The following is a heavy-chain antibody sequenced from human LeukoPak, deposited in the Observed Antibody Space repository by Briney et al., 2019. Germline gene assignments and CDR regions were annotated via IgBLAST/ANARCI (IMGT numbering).Heavy chain of an antibody. V-gene: IGHV4-30-4*01. J-gene: IGHJ4*02. CDR3: ARDDLSYGDLGGYFDY. D-gene: IGHD4-17*01. Sequence: NPSETLSLTCTVSGGSISSGDYYWSWIRQPPGKGLEWIGYIYYSGSTYYNPSLKSRVTISVDTSKNQFSLKLSSVTAADTAVYYCARDDLSYGDLGGYFDYWGQGTLVTVSS. CDR1: GGSISSGDYY. CDR2: IYYSGST.